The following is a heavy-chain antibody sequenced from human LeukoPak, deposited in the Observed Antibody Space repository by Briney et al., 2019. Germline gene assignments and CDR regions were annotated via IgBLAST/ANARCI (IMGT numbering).Heavy chain of an antibody. CDR2: IYYSGST. Sequence: SETLSLTCTVSGGSISSSSYYWGWIRQPPGKGLEWIGSIYYSGSTYYNPSLKSRVTISVDTSKNQFSLKLSSVTAADTAVYYCARDRRTAMVTGWFDPWGQGTLVTVSS. V-gene: IGHV4-39*07. CDR1: GGSISSSSYY. J-gene: IGHJ5*02. CDR3: ARDRRTAMVTGWFDP. D-gene: IGHD5-18*01.